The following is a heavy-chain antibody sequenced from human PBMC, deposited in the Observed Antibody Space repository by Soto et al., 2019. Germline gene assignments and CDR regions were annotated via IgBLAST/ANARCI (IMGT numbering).Heavy chain of an antibody. V-gene: IGHV3-30*18. D-gene: IGHD3-10*01. CDR1: GFTFSEYG. J-gene: IGHJ6*02. CDR3: AKTRNSVINYNYYDNMDV. Sequence: PGGSLRLSCAASGFTFSEYGINWVRQAPGKGLEWVAITSYDGRHTSYVDSVKGRFTISRDNSGNTAFLEMNRLRVEDTAVYYCAKTRNSVINYNYYDNMDVWGQGTTVTVSS. CDR2: TSYDGRHT.